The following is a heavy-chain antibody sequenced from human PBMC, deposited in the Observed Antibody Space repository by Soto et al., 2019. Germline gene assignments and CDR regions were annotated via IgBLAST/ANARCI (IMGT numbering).Heavy chain of an antibody. CDR3: ARVAERGLAYYDFWSGYSHAYYYGMDV. CDR1: GYTFTSYG. Sequence: ASVKVSCKASGYTFTSYGISWVRQAPGQGLEWMGWISAYNGNTNYAQKLQGRVTMTTDTSTSTAYMELRSLRSDDTAVYYCARVAERGLAYYDFWSGYSHAYYYGMDVWGQGTTVTVSS. V-gene: IGHV1-18*01. D-gene: IGHD3-3*01. J-gene: IGHJ6*02. CDR2: ISAYNGNT.